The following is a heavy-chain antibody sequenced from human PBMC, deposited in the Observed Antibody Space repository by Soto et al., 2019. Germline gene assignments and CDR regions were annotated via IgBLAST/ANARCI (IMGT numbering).Heavy chain of an antibody. CDR1: GFTLSNYA. CDR3: AKDRGYSYGLFDY. Sequence: EVQLLESGGALVQPGGSLRLSCAVSGFTLSNYAMTWVRQAPGKGLEWVSAISGGGGTTYYADSVKGRFTVSRDSSKNTLYLQMNSLRAEDTAVYYCAKDRGYSYGLFDYWGQGALVIVSS. CDR2: ISGGGGTT. V-gene: IGHV3-23*01. J-gene: IGHJ4*02. D-gene: IGHD5-18*01.